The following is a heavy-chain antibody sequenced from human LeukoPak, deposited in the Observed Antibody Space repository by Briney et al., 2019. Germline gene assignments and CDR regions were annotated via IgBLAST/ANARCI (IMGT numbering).Heavy chain of an antibody. Sequence: PSETLSLTCTVSGGSFSNYYWSWIRQPAGKGLEWIGRIYTSGSTNYNPSVKSGVTMSVDTSNNQFSLKLTSVTAADTAVYYCARQPPQYYGMDVWGQGTTVTVSS. D-gene: IGHD1-14*01. CDR2: IYTSGST. CDR3: ARQPPQYYGMDV. J-gene: IGHJ6*02. V-gene: IGHV4-4*07. CDR1: GGSFSNYY.